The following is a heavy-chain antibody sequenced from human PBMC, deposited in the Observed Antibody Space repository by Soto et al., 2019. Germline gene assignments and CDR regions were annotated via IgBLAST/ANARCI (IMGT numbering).Heavy chain of an antibody. D-gene: IGHD5-12*01. CDR1: GFTFSSYA. V-gene: IGHV3-23*01. CDR2: ISGSGGST. Sequence: GGSLRLSCAASGFTFSSYAMSWVRQAPGKGLEWVSAISGSGGSTYYADSVKGRFTISRDNSKNTLYLQMNSLRAEDTAVYYCARNSGYDTREAYYYYGMDVWGQGTTVTVSS. CDR3: ARNSGYDTREAYYYYGMDV. J-gene: IGHJ6*02.